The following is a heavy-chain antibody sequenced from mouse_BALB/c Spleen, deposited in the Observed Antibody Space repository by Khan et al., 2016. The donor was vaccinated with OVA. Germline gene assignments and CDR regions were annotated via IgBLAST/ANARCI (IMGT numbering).Heavy chain of an antibody. CDR2: INPSSGYS. J-gene: IGHJ1*01. V-gene: IGHV1-7*01. Sequence: QVQLQQSGAELANPGASVKMSCKSSGYTFSVYWIYWLKQRPGQGLEWIGYINPSSGYSDYNQRFKDKATLTADKSSTTAYMQLSSLTSEDSGVYFCARRSFDGDLSYFDVWGAGTTVTVS. CDR1: GYTFSVYW. D-gene: IGHD2-13*01. CDR3: ARRSFDGDLSYFDV.